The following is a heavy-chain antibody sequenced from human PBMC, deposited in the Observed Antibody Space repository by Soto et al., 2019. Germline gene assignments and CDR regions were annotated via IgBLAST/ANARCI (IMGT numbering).Heavy chain of an antibody. Sequence: SETLSLTCTVSGGSISSYYWSWIRQPPGKGLEWIGYIYYSGSTNYNPSLKSRVTISVDTSKNQFSLKLSSVTAADTAVYYCARAAAAGTYYYGMDVWGQGTTVTVSS. V-gene: IGHV4-59*01. CDR2: IYYSGST. D-gene: IGHD6-13*01. J-gene: IGHJ6*02. CDR1: GGSISSYY. CDR3: ARAAAAGTYYYGMDV.